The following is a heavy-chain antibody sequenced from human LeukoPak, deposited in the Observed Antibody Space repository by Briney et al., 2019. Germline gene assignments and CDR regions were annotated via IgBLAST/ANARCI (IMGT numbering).Heavy chain of an antibody. CDR3: ARDKDIVVVVAATLDY. Sequence: QPGGSLRLSCAAPGFTFSSYAMHWVRQAPGKGLEWVAVISYDGSNKYYADSVKGRFTISRDNSKNTLYLQMNSLRAEDTAVYYCARDKDIVVVVAATLDYWGQGTLVTVSS. CDR2: ISYDGSNK. J-gene: IGHJ4*02. CDR1: GFTFSSYA. D-gene: IGHD2-15*01. V-gene: IGHV3-30*04.